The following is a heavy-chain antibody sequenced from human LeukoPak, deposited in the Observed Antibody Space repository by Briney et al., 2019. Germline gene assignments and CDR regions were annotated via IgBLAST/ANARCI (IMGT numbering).Heavy chain of an antibody. J-gene: IGHJ4*02. CDR2: ISSSGTTI. Sequence: GGTLRLSCAASGFTFSRYGMSWVRQAPGKGLEWVSYISSSGTTISYAQSVKGRFTITRDNAQNSLTLHMNTLRADDTAVYYCAKDGGTHFDHWGQGTLVTVSS. V-gene: IGHV3-48*01. CDR1: GFTFSRYG. D-gene: IGHD1-26*01. CDR3: AKDGGTHFDH.